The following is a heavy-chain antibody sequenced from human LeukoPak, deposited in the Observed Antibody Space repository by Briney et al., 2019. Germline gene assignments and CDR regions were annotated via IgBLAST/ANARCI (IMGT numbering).Heavy chain of an antibody. D-gene: IGHD5-24*01. J-gene: IGHJ4*02. CDR3: ARENDGSNDY. V-gene: IGHV4-59*01. Sequence: SETLSLTCTVSGGSISSYYWSWIRQPPGKGLEWIGYIYYSGSTNYNPSLKSRVTISVDTSKNQFSLKLSSVTAADTAVYYCARENDGSNDYWGQGTLVTVSS. CDR2: IYYSGST. CDR1: GGSISSYY.